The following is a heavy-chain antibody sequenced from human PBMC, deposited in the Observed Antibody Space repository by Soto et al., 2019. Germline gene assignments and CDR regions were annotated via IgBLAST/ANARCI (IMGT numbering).Heavy chain of an antibody. D-gene: IGHD6-19*01. V-gene: IGHV3-23*01. Sequence: VQLLESVGGLLQPGGSLRLSCAASGFTFSTYAMTWVRQAPGKGPEWVSSVSGSGGNTLYADSVKGRFTISRDNSKNTLYLQMNSLRAGDTAVYYCAKGRAPSGWYPPYYYGMDVWGQGTTVIVSS. CDR1: GFTFSTYA. CDR2: VSGSGGNT. J-gene: IGHJ6*02. CDR3: AKGRAPSGWYPPYYYGMDV.